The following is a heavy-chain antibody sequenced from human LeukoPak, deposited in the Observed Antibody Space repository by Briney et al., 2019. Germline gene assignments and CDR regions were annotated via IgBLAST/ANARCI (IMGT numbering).Heavy chain of an antibody. CDR2: IYYSGST. Sequence: SETLSLTCTVSGGSISSSSYYWGWIRQPPGKGLEWIGSIYYSGSTNYNPSLKSRVTISVDTSKNQFSLKLSSVTAADTAVYYCARNGDHCTSISCYTNWGQGTLVTVSS. CDR1: GGSISSSSYY. D-gene: IGHD2-2*02. CDR3: ARNGDHCTSISCYTN. V-gene: IGHV4-39*07. J-gene: IGHJ4*02.